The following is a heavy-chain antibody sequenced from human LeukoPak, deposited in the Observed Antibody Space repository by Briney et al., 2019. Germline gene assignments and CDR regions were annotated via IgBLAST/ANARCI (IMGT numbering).Heavy chain of an antibody. Sequence: ASMNLSYKSSGFTFTVNYVHGVPQSPEQGRVWMRYIGPHSSATSSPQEFQGRVTMTRDTSMSTAYMELTRLTSDDTAVYYCAREGNGLLSKDFDYWGQGTLVTVSS. CDR2: IGPHSSAT. CDR1: GFTFTVNY. CDR3: AREGNGLLSKDFDY. V-gene: IGHV1-2*02. J-gene: IGHJ4*02. D-gene: IGHD2/OR15-2a*01.